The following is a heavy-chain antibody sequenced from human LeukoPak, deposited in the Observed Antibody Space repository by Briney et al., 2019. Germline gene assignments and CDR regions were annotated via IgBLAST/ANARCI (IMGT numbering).Heavy chain of an antibody. CDR2: IYYSGST. Sequence: SETLSLTCTVSGGSISSYYWNWIRQPPGKGLEWIGYIYYSGSTNYNPSLKSRVTISVDTSKNQFSLKLSSVTAADTAVYYCARGADSSGYYSIFYFDYWGEGSQVAVCS. J-gene: IGHJ4*02. CDR3: ARGADSSGYYSIFYFDY. D-gene: IGHD3-22*01. V-gene: IGHV4-59*01. CDR1: GGSISSYY.